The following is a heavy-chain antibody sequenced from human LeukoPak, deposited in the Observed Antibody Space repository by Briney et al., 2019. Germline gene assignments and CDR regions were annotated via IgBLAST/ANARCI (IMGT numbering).Heavy chain of an antibody. D-gene: IGHD1-7*01. J-gene: IGHJ6*03. CDR1: GFTFSSYS. Sequence: GGSLRLSCAASGFTFSSYSMNWVRQAPGKGLEWVSSISSSSSYIYYADSVKGRFTISRDNAKNSLYLQMNSLRAEDTAVYYCARDLTGTTGYYYYYMDVWGKGTTVTVSS. V-gene: IGHV3-21*01. CDR3: ARDLTGTTGYYYYYMDV. CDR2: ISSSSSYI.